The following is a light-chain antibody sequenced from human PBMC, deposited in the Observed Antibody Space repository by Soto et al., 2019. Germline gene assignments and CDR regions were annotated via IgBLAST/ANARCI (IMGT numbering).Light chain of an antibody. CDR3: PQYDNSRFT. J-gene: IGKJ3*01. CDR1: TDISNY. Sequence: DIQMTQSPSSLSASVGDRVTITCQASTDISNYLNWYQQKPGKAPKLLIYDASNLETGVTSRFSGSVSVTDFTFTISSLQPEDIATYYCPQYDNSRFTFGPGTKVDIK. V-gene: IGKV1-33*01. CDR2: DAS.